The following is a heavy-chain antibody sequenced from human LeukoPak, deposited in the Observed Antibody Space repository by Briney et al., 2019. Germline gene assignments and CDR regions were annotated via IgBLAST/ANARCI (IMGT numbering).Heavy chain of an antibody. CDR2: ISVRSNYI. J-gene: IGHJ4*02. Sequence: PGGSLRLSCAASGYTFSSYSINWVRQAPGKGLECVSSISVRSNYIYYADSVRGRFRISRDDARDSLYLQMNSLRAEDRAVYYCVRLRRNSDTSGFYYYYDFWGQGTLVTVSS. V-gene: IGHV3-21*01. D-gene: IGHD3-22*01. CDR1: GYTFSSYS. CDR3: VRLRRNSDTSGFYYYYDF.